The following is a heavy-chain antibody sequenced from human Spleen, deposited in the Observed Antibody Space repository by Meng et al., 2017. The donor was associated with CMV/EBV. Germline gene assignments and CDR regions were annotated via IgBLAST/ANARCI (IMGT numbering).Heavy chain of an antibody. CDR1: GDTFKNYA. CDR2: LIPIYATA. V-gene: IGHV1-69*05. CDR3: ARSGVALRFLEWTKAFDI. J-gene: IGHJ3*02. Sequence: SVKVSCKASGDTFKNYAINWVRQAPGQGLEWMGGLIPIYATAGYAQQFQGRVTITTDESTSTAYMELRSLRSDDTAVYYCARSGVALRFLEWTKAFDIWGQGTMVTVSS. D-gene: IGHD3-3*01.